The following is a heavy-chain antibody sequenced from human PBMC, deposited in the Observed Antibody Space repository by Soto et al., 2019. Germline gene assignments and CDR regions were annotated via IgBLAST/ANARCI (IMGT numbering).Heavy chain of an antibody. J-gene: IGHJ5*02. V-gene: IGHV1-3*01. D-gene: IGHD2-2*01. CDR1: GYTFTSYA. CDR3: ARDRGGCSSTSCYYSIWFDP. CDR2: INAGNGNT. Sequence: ASVKVSCKASGYTFTSYAMHWVRQAPGQRLEWMGWINAGNGNTKYSQKFQGRVTITRDTSASTAYMELSSLRSEDTAVYYCARDRGGCSSTSCYYSIWFDPWGQGTLVTVSS.